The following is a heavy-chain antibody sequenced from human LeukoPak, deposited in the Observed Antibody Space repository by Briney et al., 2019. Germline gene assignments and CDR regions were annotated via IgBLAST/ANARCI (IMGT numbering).Heavy chain of an antibody. CDR2: IYTSGST. V-gene: IGHV4-4*07. Sequence: SETLSLTCTVSGGSISSYYWSWIRQPAGKGMEWIGRIYTSGSTNYNPSLKSRVTMSVDTSKNQFSLKLSSVTAADTAVYYCARDNGVSYDFWSGYLDYWAREPWSPSPQ. D-gene: IGHD3-3*01. J-gene: IGHJ4*02. CDR3: ARDNGVSYDFWSGYLDY. CDR1: GGSISSYY.